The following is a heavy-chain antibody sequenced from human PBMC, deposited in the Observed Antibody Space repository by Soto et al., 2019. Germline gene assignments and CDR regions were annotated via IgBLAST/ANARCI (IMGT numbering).Heavy chain of an antibody. CDR1: GFSFSEYY. V-gene: IGHV3-11*01. Sequence: GGSLRLSCVATGFSFSEYYLSWSRQSPGKKLAWLSYISGSGHNIHYVDSVKGRFIVSRDNKKKALFLHMNSLRVEDMVVYYCVSYFFDGDNAALVFEHWGQGTQVTVSS. CDR3: VSYFFDGDNAALVFEH. D-gene: IGHD3-9*01. J-gene: IGHJ4*02. CDR2: ISGSGHNI.